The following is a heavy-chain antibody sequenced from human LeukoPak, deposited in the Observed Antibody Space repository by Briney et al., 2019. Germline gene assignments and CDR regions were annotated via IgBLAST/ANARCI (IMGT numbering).Heavy chain of an antibody. Sequence: GGSLRLSCAASRFIFSSYAMGWVRQVPGKGLEWVSSISGGGETTYYADSVKGRFTISRDNSKNTLSLQMNSLRAEDTAVYYCARVLVPAAIGMPNWFDPWGQGTLVTVSS. V-gene: IGHV3-23*01. CDR3: ARVLVPAAIGMPNWFDP. CDR2: ISGGGETT. J-gene: IGHJ5*02. D-gene: IGHD2-2*01. CDR1: RFIFSSYA.